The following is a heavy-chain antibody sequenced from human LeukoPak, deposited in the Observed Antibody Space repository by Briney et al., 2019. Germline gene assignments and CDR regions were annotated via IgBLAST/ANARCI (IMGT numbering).Heavy chain of an antibody. CDR2: ISGSGGST. Sequence: GGSLRLSCAASGFTFSSYAMSWVRQAPGKGLEWVSAISGSGGSTYYADSVKGRFTISRDNAKNTLYLQMNSLRAEDTAVYYCARDKDWLLYDNWGQGTLVTVSS. J-gene: IGHJ4*02. CDR1: GFTFSSYA. V-gene: IGHV3-23*01. D-gene: IGHD3/OR15-3a*01. CDR3: ARDKDWLLYDN.